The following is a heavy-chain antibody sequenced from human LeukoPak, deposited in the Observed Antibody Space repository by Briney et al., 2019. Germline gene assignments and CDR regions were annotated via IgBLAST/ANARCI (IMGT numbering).Heavy chain of an antibody. Sequence: PGGSLRLSCAASGFTVSSNYMSWVRQAPGKGLEWVSVIYSGGSTYYADSVKGRFTISRDNSKNTLYLQMNSLRAEDTAVYYCARRSNRFGPVAFDIWGQGTMVTVSS. D-gene: IGHD3-10*01. V-gene: IGHV3-53*01. J-gene: IGHJ3*02. CDR1: GFTVSSNY. CDR3: ARRSNRFGPVAFDI. CDR2: IYSGGST.